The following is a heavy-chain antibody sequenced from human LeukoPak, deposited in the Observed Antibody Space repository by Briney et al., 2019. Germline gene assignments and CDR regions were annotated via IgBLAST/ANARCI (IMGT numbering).Heavy chain of an antibody. V-gene: IGHV4-4*07. CDR2: IYTSGST. D-gene: IGHD6-19*01. CDR1: GGSISSYY. J-gene: IGHJ4*02. CDR3: GREGDSSGLDGYYFDY. Sequence: SETLSLTCTVSGGSISSYYWSWIRQPAGKGLEWIGRIYTSGSTNYNPSLKSRVTMSVDTSKNQFSLKLSSVTAADTAVYYCGREGDSSGLDGYYFDYWGQGTLVTVSS.